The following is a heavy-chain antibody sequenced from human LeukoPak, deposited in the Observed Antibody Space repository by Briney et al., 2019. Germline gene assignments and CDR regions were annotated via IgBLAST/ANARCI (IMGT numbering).Heavy chain of an antibody. CDR1: GFTFSIND. V-gene: IGHV3-23*01. CDR2: SSVRGGAT. J-gene: IGHJ4*02. Sequence: GGSLRLSCAASGFTFSINDMSWVRQAPGRGPEWVSISSVRGGATYYADSVKGRFTISRDNSKNTLYLQMNSLRAEDTAVYYCAKGGWLEYWGQGTLVTVSS. CDR3: AKGGWLEY. D-gene: IGHD6-19*01.